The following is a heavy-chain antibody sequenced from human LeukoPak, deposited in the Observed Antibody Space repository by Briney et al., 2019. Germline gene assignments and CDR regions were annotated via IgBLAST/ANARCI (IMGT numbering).Heavy chain of an antibody. CDR3: ARARRSVDTTMVDYYYYYYMDV. J-gene: IGHJ6*03. D-gene: IGHD5-18*01. CDR1: GGSISGHY. Sequence: AETLSLTCGVSGGSISGHYWSWIRKSPGKGLESIGFMYATGYTNYNPSLKGRVTMSVDTSTNQFSLRLSSVSAADTAMYYCARARRSVDTTMVDYYYYYYMDVWGMGSAVTVSS. V-gene: IGHV4-59*11. CDR2: MYATGYT.